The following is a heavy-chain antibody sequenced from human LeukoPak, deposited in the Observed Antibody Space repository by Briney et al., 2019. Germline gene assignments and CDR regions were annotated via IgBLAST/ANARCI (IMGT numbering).Heavy chain of an antibody. CDR3: ARTFLGYYFYMDV. Sequence: PSETLSLTCTVPGGSTSSYYWSWIRQPPGKGLEWVGYIYYSGSTNYNPSLKSRVTISVDTSKNQFSLKLSSVTAADTAVYYCARTFLGYYFYMDVWGKGITVTVSS. J-gene: IGHJ6*03. CDR2: IYYSGST. CDR1: GGSTSSYY. D-gene: IGHD3-3*02. V-gene: IGHV4-59*01.